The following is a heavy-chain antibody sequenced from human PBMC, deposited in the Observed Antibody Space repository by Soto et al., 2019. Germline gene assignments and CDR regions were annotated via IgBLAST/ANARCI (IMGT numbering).Heavy chain of an antibody. CDR1: GFAFSDYA. CDR3: AAPRDEYGSGISWFTYGMDV. Sequence: GGSLRLSCLASGFAFSDYAMTWVRHVPGRGLEWVSSLNGAGGSTYYADSVRGRFTISRDNSQNTLFLQMNRLTVDDTAIYYCAAPRDEYGSGISWFTYGMDVWGQGTTVTVSS. CDR2: LNGAGGST. V-gene: IGHV3-23*01. J-gene: IGHJ6*02. D-gene: IGHD3-10*01.